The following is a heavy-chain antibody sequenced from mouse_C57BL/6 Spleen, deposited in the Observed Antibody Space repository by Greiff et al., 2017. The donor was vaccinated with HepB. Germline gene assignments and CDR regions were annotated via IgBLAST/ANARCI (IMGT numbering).Heavy chain of an antibody. D-gene: IGHD3-2*02. J-gene: IGHJ3*01. Sequence: VKLKESGPELVKPGASVKISCKASGYAFSSSWMNWVKQRPGKGLEWIGRIYPGDGDTNYNGKFKGKATLTADKSSSTAYMQLSSLTSEDSAVYFCARPLLDSSAFAYWGQGTLVTVSA. V-gene: IGHV1-82*01. CDR1: GYAFSSSW. CDR3: ARPLLDSSAFAY. CDR2: IYPGDGDT.